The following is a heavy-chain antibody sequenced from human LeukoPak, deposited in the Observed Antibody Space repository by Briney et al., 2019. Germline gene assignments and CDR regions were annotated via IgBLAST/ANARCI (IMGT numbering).Heavy chain of an antibody. V-gene: IGHV1-69*13. CDR3: ARAAYCGGDCYRGTNYYYFDY. Sequence: SVKVSCKASGGTFSSYAISWVRQAPGQGLEWMGGIIPIFGTANYAQKFQGRVTITADESTSTAYMELSSLRSEDTAVYYCARAAYCGGDCYRGTNYYYFDYWGQGTLVTVSP. CDR1: GGTFSSYA. CDR2: IIPIFGTA. J-gene: IGHJ4*02. D-gene: IGHD2-21*02.